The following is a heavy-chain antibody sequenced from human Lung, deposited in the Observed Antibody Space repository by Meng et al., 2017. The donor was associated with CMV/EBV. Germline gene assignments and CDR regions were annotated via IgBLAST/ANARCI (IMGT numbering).Heavy chain of an antibody. Sequence: ASGFTFSSYAMSWVRQATGKGLEWVSAISGSGGSTYYADSVKGRFTISRDNSKNTLYLQMNSLRAEDTAVYYCAKVGAYYDFWSFDYWGQGTLVTVSS. J-gene: IGHJ4*02. D-gene: IGHD3-3*01. CDR1: GFTFSSYA. V-gene: IGHV3-23*01. CDR2: ISGSGGST. CDR3: AKVGAYYDFWSFDY.